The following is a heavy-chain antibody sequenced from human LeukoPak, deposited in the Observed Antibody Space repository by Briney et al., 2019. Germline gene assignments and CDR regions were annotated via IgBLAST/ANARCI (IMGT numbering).Heavy chain of an antibody. CDR1: GYTFTNYY. CDR2: INPSSGST. Sequence: GASVKVSCKASGYTFTNYYIHWVRQAPGQGLEWMGLINPSSGSTTYAQKFQGRVTMTRDTSTTTVYMELSSLTSEDTAVYYCTRVQGPFDPWGQGTLVTVSS. J-gene: IGHJ5*02. V-gene: IGHV1-46*03. CDR3: TRVQGPFDP.